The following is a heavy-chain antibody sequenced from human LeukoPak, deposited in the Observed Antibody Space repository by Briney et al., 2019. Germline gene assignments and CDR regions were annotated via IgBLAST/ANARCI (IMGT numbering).Heavy chain of an antibody. CDR1: GGSISSYY. J-gene: IGHJ6*02. CDR2: IYYSGST. D-gene: IGHD3-10*01. Sequence: SETLSLTCTVSGGSISSYYWSWIRQPPGKGLEWIGYIYYSGSTNYNPSLKSRVTISVDTSKNQFSLKLSSVTAADTAVYYCARESYYGSGSYYKYYYYYGMDVWGQGTTVTVSS. CDR3: ARESYYGSGSYYKYYYYYGMDV. V-gene: IGHV4-59*01.